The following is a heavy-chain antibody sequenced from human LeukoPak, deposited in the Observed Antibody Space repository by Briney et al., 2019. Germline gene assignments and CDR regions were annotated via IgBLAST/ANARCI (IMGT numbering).Heavy chain of an antibody. Sequence: GGSLRLSCAASGFILKVYWMHWVRQAPGKGLVWVSRSNNDGSDTIYADSVKGRFTISRDNAKNTLYLQMNSLRAEDTAVYYCARVPYCGGDCYPTLYFQHWGQGTLVTVSS. D-gene: IGHD2-21*02. CDR1: GFILKVYW. CDR3: ARVPYCGGDCYPTLYFQH. CDR2: SNNDGSDT. V-gene: IGHV3-74*01. J-gene: IGHJ1*01.